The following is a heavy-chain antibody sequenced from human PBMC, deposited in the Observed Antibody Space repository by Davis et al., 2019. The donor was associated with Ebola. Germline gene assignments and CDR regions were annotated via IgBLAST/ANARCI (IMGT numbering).Heavy chain of an antibody. CDR2: INAGNGNT. Sequence: AASVKVSCKASGYTFTSYAMHWVRQAPGQRLEWMGWINAGNGNTKYSQKFQGRVTITRDTSASTAYMELSSLRSEDTAVYYCGTGVKSDGGFDYLGQGTLVTVSS. V-gene: IGHV1-3*01. J-gene: IGHJ4*02. CDR3: GTGVKSDGGFDY. D-gene: IGHD4-23*01. CDR1: GYTFTSYA.